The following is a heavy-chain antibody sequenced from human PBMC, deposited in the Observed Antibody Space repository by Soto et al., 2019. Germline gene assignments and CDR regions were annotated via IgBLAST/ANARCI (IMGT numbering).Heavy chain of an antibody. D-gene: IGHD3-16*02. V-gene: IGHV3-30*18. J-gene: IGHJ4*02. CDR2: ISYDGSNK. CDR3: ANLTLRLGELSLWIGGGYFDY. CDR1: GFTFSSYG. Sequence: QVQLVESGGGVVQPGRSLRLSCAASGFTFSSYGMHWVRQAPGKGLEWVAVISYDGSNKYYADSVKGRFTISRDNSKNTLYLQRNSLRAEDTAVYYCANLTLRLGELSLWIGGGYFDYWGQGTLVTVSS.